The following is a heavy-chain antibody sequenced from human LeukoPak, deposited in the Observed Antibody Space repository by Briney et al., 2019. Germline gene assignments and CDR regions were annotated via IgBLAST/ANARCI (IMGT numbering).Heavy chain of an antibody. Sequence: GGSLRLSCAASGFTFSSYWMDWARQAPGKGLEWVASINHNGNVNYYVDSVKGRFTISRDNAQNSLYLQMNSLRAEDTAVYFCASHDYGDYASFDYWGQGTLVTVSP. V-gene: IGHV3-7*03. CDR3: ASHDYGDYASFDY. CDR1: GFTFSSYW. D-gene: IGHD4-17*01. CDR2: INHNGNVN. J-gene: IGHJ4*02.